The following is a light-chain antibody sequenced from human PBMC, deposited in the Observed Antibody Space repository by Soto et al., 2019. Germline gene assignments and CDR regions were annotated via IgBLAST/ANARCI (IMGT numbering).Light chain of an antibody. CDR3: QQSYDTPPWT. CDR1: QSIRNY. V-gene: IGKV1-39*01. J-gene: IGKJ1*01. Sequence: DIQLTQFPSSLPASVGDRITITCRASQSIRNYLSWFQQKPGKAPKLLIYAASRLQSGVPLRFSGSGSGTDFSLTISDLQPDDFATYYCQQSYDTPPWTCGQGNRVEVK. CDR2: AAS.